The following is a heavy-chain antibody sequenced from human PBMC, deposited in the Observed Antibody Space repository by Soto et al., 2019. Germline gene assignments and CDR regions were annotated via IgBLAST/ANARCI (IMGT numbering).Heavy chain of an antibody. D-gene: IGHD5-12*01. Sequence: SETLSLTCTVSGGSVSSGSYYWSWIRQPPGKGLEWIGYIYYSGSTNYNPSLKSRVTISVDTSKNQFSLKLSSVTAADTAVYYCAAGGGLPRYYWGQGTLVTVS. CDR1: GGSVSSGSYY. V-gene: IGHV4-61*01. CDR3: AAGGGLPRYY. J-gene: IGHJ4*02. CDR2: IYYSGST.